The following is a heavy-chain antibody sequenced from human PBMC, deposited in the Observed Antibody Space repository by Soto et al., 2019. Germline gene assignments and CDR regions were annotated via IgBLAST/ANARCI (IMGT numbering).Heavy chain of an antibody. Sequence: EVQLLESGGGLVQPGGSLRLSCAASGFTFSSYAMSWVRQAPGKGLEWVSAISGSGGSTYYADSVKGRFTISRDNSKNTLYLQMNSLRAEDTAVYYCAKVYGDYALVGTAFDYWGQGTLVTVSS. D-gene: IGHD4-17*01. CDR2: ISGSGGST. V-gene: IGHV3-23*01. CDR1: GFTFSSYA. CDR3: AKVYGDYALVGTAFDY. J-gene: IGHJ4*02.